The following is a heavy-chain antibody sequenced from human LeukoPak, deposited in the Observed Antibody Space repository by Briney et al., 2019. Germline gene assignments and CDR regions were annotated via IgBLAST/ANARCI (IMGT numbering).Heavy chain of an antibody. J-gene: IGHJ6*03. CDR2: ISAYNGNT. D-gene: IGHD6-13*01. CDR1: GYTFTSYG. Sequence: GSSVKVSCKASGYTFTSYGISWVRQAPGQGLEWMGWISAYNGNTNYAQRLQDRVIMTTDTSTSTAYMELRSLRSDDTAVYYCARVPPDSSSWYTAGDYYYMDVWGKGTTVTVSS. CDR3: ARVPPDSSSWYTAGDYYYMDV. V-gene: IGHV1-18*01.